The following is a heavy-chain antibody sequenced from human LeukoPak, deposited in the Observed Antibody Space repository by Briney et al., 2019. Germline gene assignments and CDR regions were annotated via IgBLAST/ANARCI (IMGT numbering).Heavy chain of an antibody. Sequence: PSETLSLTCAVYGGSFSGYYWSWIRQPPGKGLEWIGEINHSGSTNYNPSLKSRVTISVDTSKNQFSLKLSSVSAEDTAVYYCARQKYLRGPDVEYFDYWGQGTLVTVSS. D-gene: IGHD5/OR15-5a*01. V-gene: IGHV4-34*01. CDR2: INHSGST. J-gene: IGHJ4*02. CDR1: GGSFSGYY. CDR3: ARQKYLRGPDVEYFDY.